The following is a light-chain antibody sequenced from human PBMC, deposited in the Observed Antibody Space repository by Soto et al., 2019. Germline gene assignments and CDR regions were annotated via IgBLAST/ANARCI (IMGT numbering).Light chain of an antibody. CDR2: EVS. J-gene: IGLJ1*01. V-gene: IGLV2-14*01. Sequence: QSVLTQPASVSGSTVQSITISCTGTSSDVGGYNYVSWYQQHPGKAPKLMIYEVSNRPSGVSNRISGSKSGNTASLTISGLQVEDEGDYYCSSYISSSTPYDCGSGTKAPV. CDR3: SSYISSSTPYD. CDR1: SSDVGGYNY.